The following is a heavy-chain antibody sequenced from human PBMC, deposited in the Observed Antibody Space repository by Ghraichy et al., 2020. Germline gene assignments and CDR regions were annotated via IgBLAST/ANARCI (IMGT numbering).Heavy chain of an antibody. CDR3: ARGHFNFQH. Sequence: SETLALTCTVSGGSVSGYYWSWIRQSPEKGLEWIAYIYYTGMTNYNPSLKSRATISVDTSKNQFSLELTSVTAADTAVYYCARGHFNFQHWGQGTPVTVSS. J-gene: IGHJ1*01. CDR1: GGSVSGYY. CDR2: IYYTGMT. V-gene: IGHV4-59*02. D-gene: IGHD3-3*02.